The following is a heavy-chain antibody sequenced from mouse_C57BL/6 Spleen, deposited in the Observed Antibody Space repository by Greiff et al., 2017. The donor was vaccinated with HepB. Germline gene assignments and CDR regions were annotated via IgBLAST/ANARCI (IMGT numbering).Heavy chain of an antibody. CDR3: AREGNWDPWFAY. Sequence: EVNVVESGGGLVKPGGSLKLSCAASGFTFSSYTMSWVRQTPEKRLEWVATISGGGGNTYYPDSVKGRFTISSDNAKNTLYLQRSSLRSEDTALYYCAREGNWDPWFAYWGQGTLVTVSA. CDR2: ISGGGGNT. D-gene: IGHD4-1*01. CDR1: GFTFSSYT. V-gene: IGHV5-9*01. J-gene: IGHJ3*01.